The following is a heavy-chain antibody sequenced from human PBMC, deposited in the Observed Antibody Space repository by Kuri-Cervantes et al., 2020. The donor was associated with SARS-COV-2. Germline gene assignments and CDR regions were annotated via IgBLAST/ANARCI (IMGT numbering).Heavy chain of an antibody. Sequence: GGSLRLSCATSGFTFSSYSMNWVRQAPGKGLEWISYIGSGSSTVYYADSVKGRFTISRDNAKNSLYLQMNSLRAEDTAVYYCARGGDIVVLPAAIGYYYGMDVWGQGTTVTVSS. V-gene: IGHV3-48*01. CDR1: GFTFSSYS. CDR3: ARGGDIVVLPAAIGYYYGMDV. D-gene: IGHD2-2*01. J-gene: IGHJ6*02. CDR2: IGSGSSTV.